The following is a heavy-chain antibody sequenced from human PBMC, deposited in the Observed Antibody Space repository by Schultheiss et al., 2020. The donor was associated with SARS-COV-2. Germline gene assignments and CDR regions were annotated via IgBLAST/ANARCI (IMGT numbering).Heavy chain of an antibody. Sequence: SETLSLTCTVSGGSISSSSYYWSWIRQPPGKGLEWIGYIYYSGSTYYNPSLKSRVTISVDTSKNQFSLKLSSVTAADTAVYYCARDIAVAGYFDYWGQGTLVTVSS. V-gene: IGHV4-39*07. CDR2: IYYSGST. D-gene: IGHD6-19*01. CDR3: ARDIAVAGYFDY. CDR1: GGSISSSSYY. J-gene: IGHJ4*02.